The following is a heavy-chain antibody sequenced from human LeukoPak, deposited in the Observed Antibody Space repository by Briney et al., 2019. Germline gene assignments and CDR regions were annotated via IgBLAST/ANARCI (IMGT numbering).Heavy chain of an antibody. CDR1: GGSFSGYY. CDR3: ARGSGWYETRFDY. V-gene: IGHV4-34*01. CDR2: INHSGST. D-gene: IGHD6-19*01. J-gene: IGHJ4*02. Sequence: SETLSLTCAVYGGSFSGYYWSWIRQPPGKGLEWIGEINHSGSTNYNPSLKSRVTISVDTSKNQFSLKLSSVTAADTAVYYCARGSGWYETRFDYWGQGTLVTVSS.